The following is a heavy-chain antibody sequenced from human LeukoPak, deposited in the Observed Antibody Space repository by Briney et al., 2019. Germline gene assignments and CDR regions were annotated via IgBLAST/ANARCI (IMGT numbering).Heavy chain of an antibody. D-gene: IGHD3-16*02. CDR2: IYYSGST. Sequence: SETLSLTCTVSGGSVSSYYWSWIRQPPGKGLEWIGYIYYSGSTNYNPSLKSRVTISVDTSKNQFSLKLSSVTAADTAVYYCARSDRYGLGIWGQGPMVTASS. CDR3: ARSDRYGLGI. J-gene: IGHJ3*02. CDR1: GGSVSSYY. V-gene: IGHV4-59*02.